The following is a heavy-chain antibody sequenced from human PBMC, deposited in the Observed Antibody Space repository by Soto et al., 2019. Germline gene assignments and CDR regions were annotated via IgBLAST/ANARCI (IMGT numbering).Heavy chain of an antibody. J-gene: IGHJ4*02. CDR1: GFTFRSYW. V-gene: IGHV3-7*03. CDR3: ARRGAVMVSAIGFMY. CDR2: INEDGSEK. Sequence: EVQLVDSGGGLVQPGGSLRPSCEASGFTFRSYWMSWVRHVPGKGLEWVANINEDGSEKYYVDSVKDRFTISRDNAKKSLHLQMNSLRVEDTAVYYCARRGAVMVSAIGFMYWGQGTLVTVSS. D-gene: IGHD2-21*02.